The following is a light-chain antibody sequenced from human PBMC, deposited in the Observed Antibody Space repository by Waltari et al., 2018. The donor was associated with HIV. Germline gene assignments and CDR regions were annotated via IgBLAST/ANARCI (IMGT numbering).Light chain of an antibody. CDR1: SSNIGNNA. J-gene: IGLJ1*01. V-gene: IGLV1-36*01. CDR2: YDD. Sequence: QSVLTQPPSVSEAPRQRDTISCSGSSSNIGNNAVNWYQQVTGKAPKLLIYYDDLLPSGVSARFSASKSGTSASLAISGLQSEDEADYYCAAWDDNLNGYVFGTGTKVTVL. CDR3: AAWDDNLNGYV.